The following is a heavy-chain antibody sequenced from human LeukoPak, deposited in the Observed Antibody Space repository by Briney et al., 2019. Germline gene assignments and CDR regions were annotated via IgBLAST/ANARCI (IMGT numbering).Heavy chain of an antibody. J-gene: IGHJ4*02. D-gene: IGHD5-18*01. CDR3: AKDQTAMITYRFDY. V-gene: IGHV3-23*01. CDR2: ISGSGGST. Sequence: GGSLRLSCAASGFTFSSYAMSWVRQAPGKGLEWLSAISGSGGSTYYADSVEGRFTISRDNFKNTLYLQMNSLRVEDTAVYYCAKDQTAMITYRFDYWGQGTLVTVSS. CDR1: GFTFSSYA.